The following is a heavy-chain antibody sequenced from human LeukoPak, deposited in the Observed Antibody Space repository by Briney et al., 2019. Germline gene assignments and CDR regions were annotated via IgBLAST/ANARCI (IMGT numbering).Heavy chain of an antibody. J-gene: IGHJ5*02. V-gene: IGHV4-34*01. CDR3: ARQGRTGYCSGGSCPGRWFDP. CDR2: INHSGST. Sequence: SETLSLTCAVYGGSFSGYYWSWIRQPPGKGLEWIGEINHSGSTNYNPSLKSRVTISVDTSKDQFSLKLSSVTAADTAVYYCARQGRTGYCSGGSCPGRWFDPWGQGTLVTVS. CDR1: GGSFSGYY. D-gene: IGHD2-15*01.